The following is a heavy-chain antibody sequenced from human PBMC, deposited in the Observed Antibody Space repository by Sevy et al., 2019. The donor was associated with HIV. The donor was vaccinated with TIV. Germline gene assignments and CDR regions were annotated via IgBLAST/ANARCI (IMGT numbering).Heavy chain of an antibody. CDR3: AKMQGGSYNYYGMDV. V-gene: IGHV3-30*18. J-gene: IGHJ6*02. CDR2: ISYDGSEK. CDR1: GFIFSTYG. Sequence: GGSLRLSCAASGFIFSTYGIHWVRQAPGKGLEWVAVISYDGSEKYYADSVRGRCTISRDNSKNTLYLQMNSLRVEDTAIYYWAKMQGGSYNYYGMDVWGQGTTVTVSS. D-gene: IGHD1-26*01.